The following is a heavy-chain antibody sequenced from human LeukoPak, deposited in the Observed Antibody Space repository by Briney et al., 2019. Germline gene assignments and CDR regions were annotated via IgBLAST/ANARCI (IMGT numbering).Heavy chain of an antibody. J-gene: IGHJ4*02. CDR1: GGSISSYH. V-gene: IGHV4-4*07. CDR3: ARDRSYSGSYYPFDY. CDR2: IYTSGST. Sequence: SETLSLTCTVSGGSISSYHWSWIRQPAGKGLEWIGRIYTSGSTNYNPSLKSRVTMSVDTSKNQFSLKLSSVTAADTAVYYCARDRSYSGSYYPFDYWGQGTLVTVSS. D-gene: IGHD1-26*01.